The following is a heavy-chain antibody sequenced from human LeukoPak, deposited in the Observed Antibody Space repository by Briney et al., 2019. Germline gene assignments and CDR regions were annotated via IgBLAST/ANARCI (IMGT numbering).Heavy chain of an antibody. V-gene: IGHV3-13*01. CDR1: GFTFSSYD. CDR2: ICTAGDT. D-gene: IGHD3-10*01. CDR3: ARHSADGAAAMDV. Sequence: GGSLRLSCAASGFTFSSYDMHWVREATGKGLEWVSAICTAGDTYYPGSVKGRFTISRENAKNSLYLPLKPLRARHTAVYHCARHSADGAAAMDVSRPGTPLTVSS. J-gene: IGHJ6*02.